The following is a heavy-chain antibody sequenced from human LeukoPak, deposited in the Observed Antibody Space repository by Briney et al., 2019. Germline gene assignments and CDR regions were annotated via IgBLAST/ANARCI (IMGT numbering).Heavy chain of an antibody. Sequence: GGSLRLSCAASGFDFSSTWMSWVRQAPGKGLEWVANIKKDGNEKYYVDSVKGRFTISRDNAKSSLYLQMNSLRAEDTAVYYCARDLVQLWSKDYWGQGTLVTVSS. D-gene: IGHD5-18*01. V-gene: IGHV3-7*01. J-gene: IGHJ4*02. CDR1: GFDFSSTW. CDR2: IKKDGNEK. CDR3: ARDLVQLWSKDY.